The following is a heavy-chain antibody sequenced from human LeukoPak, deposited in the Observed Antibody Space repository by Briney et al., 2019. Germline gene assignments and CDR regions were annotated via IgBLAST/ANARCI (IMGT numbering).Heavy chain of an antibody. Sequence: GGSLRLSCAASGFTFSSYWMSWVRQAPGKGLEWVANIKQDGSEKYYVDSVKGRFTISRDNAKNSLYLQMNSLRAEDTAVYYCAREEDTYYYDSSGYDDYWGQGTLVTVSS. CDR1: GFTFSSYW. CDR3: AREEDTYYYDSSGYDDY. CDR2: IKQDGSEK. D-gene: IGHD3-22*01. J-gene: IGHJ4*02. V-gene: IGHV3-7*01.